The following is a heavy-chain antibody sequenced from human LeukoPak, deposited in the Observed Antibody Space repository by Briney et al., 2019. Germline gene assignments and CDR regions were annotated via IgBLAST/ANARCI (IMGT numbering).Heavy chain of an antibody. CDR3: ARDGELGSPADAFDI. D-gene: IGHD1-26*01. CDR2: INGSGGST. Sequence: GGSLRLSCAASGFTFSSYAMSWVRQAPGKGLEWVSAINGSGGSTYYADSVKGRFTISRDNSKNTLYLQMNSLRAEDTAVYYCARDGELGSPADAFDIWGQGTMVTVSS. V-gene: IGHV3-23*01. J-gene: IGHJ3*02. CDR1: GFTFSSYA.